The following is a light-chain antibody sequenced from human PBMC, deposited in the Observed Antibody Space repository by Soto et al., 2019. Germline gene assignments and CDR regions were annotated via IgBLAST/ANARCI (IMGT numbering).Light chain of an antibody. J-gene: IGLJ1*01. V-gene: IGLV2-23*02. CDR3: CSYAGSSTSV. CDR1: SSDVGSYNL. Sequence: QSALPQPASVSGSPGQSITISCTGTSSDVGSYNLVSWYQQHPGKAPKLMIYEVSKRPSGVSNRFSGSKSGNTASLTISGLQAEDEADYYCCSYAGSSTSVFGTGTKVTVL. CDR2: EVS.